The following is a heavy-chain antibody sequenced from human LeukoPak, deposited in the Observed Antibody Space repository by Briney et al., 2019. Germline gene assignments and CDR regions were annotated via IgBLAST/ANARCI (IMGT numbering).Heavy chain of an antibody. CDR1: GFTFNDYS. CDR2: VSWDGDDT. CDR3: AKDLGRLQFYFDY. Sequence: GGSLRRSCSASGFTFNDYSMHWVRQAPGHGLEWVSLVSWDGDDTHYADSVKGRFTIPRDNSKNSLYLQMNSLRTEDTAFYYCAKDLGRLQFYFDYWGQGTLVTVPS. V-gene: IGHV3-43*01. D-gene: IGHD5-24*01. J-gene: IGHJ4*02.